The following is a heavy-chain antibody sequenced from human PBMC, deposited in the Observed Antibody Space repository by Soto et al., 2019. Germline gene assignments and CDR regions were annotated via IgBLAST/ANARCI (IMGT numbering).Heavy chain of an antibody. CDR2: INPNSGGT. Sequence: QVQLVQSGAEVRQPGASVKVSCKASGYTFTGYYIHWVRQAPGPGLEWMGWINPNSGGTSYAQNFQGRVAVTRDTSIRTAYMELSRLRSDDTAVYFFARVRFRDGSQNRHLDYWGQGNLVTGSS. CDR3: ARVRFRDGSQNRHLDY. D-gene: IGHD5-12*01. J-gene: IGHJ4*02. V-gene: IGHV1-2*02. CDR1: GYTFTGYY.